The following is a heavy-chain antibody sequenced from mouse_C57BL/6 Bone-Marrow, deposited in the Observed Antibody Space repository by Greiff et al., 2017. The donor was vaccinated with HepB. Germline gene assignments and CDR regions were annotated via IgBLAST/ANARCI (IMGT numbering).Heavy chain of an antibody. CDR2: INPSNGGT. V-gene: IGHV1-53*01. CDR1: GYTFTSYW. J-gene: IGHJ2*01. CDR3: ARKHYGSSYVDY. Sequence: QVQLQQPGTELVKPGASVKLSCKASGYTFTSYWMHWVKQSPVQGLEWIGNINPSNGGTNYNEKFKSKATLTVDKSSSTAYMQLSSLTSEDSAVYYCARKHYGSSYVDYWGQGTTLTVSS. D-gene: IGHD1-1*01.